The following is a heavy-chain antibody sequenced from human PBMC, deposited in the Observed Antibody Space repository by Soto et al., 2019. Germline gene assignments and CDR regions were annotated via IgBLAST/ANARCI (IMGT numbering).Heavy chain of an antibody. D-gene: IGHD3-10*01. V-gene: IGHV1-69*02. Sequence: QVQLVQSGAEVKKPGSSVKVSCKASGGTFSSYTISWVRQAPGQGLEWMGRIIPILGIANYAQKFQGRVTITADKSTSTTYMELSSLRSEDTAVYYCAGHPRFGGPPPYYYYYMDVWGKGTTVTVSS. J-gene: IGHJ6*03. CDR1: GGTFSSYT. CDR3: AGHPRFGGPPPYYYYYMDV. CDR2: IIPILGIA.